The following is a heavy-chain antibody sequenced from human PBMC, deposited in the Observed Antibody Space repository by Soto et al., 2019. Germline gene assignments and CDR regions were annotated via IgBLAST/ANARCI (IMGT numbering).Heavy chain of an antibody. CDR2: IKQDGSEK. Sequence: EVRLVESGGGLVQPGGSLRLSCAASGFTFSSYWMSWVRQAPGKGLEWVANIKQDGSEKYYVDSVKGRFTISRDNAKNSLYLQMNSLRAEDTAVYYCARAEYSSGLAAFDIWGQGTMVTVSS. J-gene: IGHJ3*02. D-gene: IGHD6-19*01. CDR3: ARAEYSSGLAAFDI. CDR1: GFTFSSYW. V-gene: IGHV3-7*01.